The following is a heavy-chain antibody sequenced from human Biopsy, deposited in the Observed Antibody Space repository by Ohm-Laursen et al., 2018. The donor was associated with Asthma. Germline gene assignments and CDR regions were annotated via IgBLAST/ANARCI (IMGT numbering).Heavy chain of an antibody. D-gene: IGHD4-17*01. Sequence: SVKVSCKISGYTLTDLSMHWVRQAPGQGLEWMGGHDLEEGGTVNARRFQGRVTMTEDTSTDTAYMELSSLSSDDTAVYYCASDFPKDYVRYNFQFWGQGTLVTVSS. V-gene: IGHV1-24*01. CDR1: GYTLTDLS. CDR2: HDLEEGGT. J-gene: IGHJ4*02. CDR3: ASDFPKDYVRYNFQF.